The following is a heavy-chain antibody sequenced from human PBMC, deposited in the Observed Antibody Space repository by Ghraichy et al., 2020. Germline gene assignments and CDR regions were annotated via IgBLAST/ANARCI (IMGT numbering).Heavy chain of an antibody. CDR2: MNPNSGNT. D-gene: IGHD3-22*01. Sequence: ASVKVSCKASGYTFTSYDINWVRQATGQGLEWMGWMNPNSGNTGYAQKFQGRVTMTRNTSISTAYMELSSLRSEDTAVYYCARGSRYYDSSGYYYRRPPKSGYWGQGTLVTVSS. CDR1: GYTFTSYD. CDR3: ARGSRYYDSSGYYYRRPPKSGY. J-gene: IGHJ4*02. V-gene: IGHV1-8*01.